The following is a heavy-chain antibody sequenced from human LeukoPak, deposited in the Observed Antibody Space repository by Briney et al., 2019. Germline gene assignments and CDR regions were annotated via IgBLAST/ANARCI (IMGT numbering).Heavy chain of an antibody. Sequence: GGSLRLSCAASGFTFSSYSMNWVRQAPGKGLEWVSYISSSSSTIYYADSVKGRFTISRDNAKNSLYLQMNSLRAEDTAVYYCARDSRITMVRGVIIPPYFDYWGQGTLVTVSS. CDR3: ARDSRITMVRGVIIPPYFDY. CDR1: GFTFSSYS. V-gene: IGHV3-48*04. CDR2: ISSSSSTI. J-gene: IGHJ4*02. D-gene: IGHD3-10*01.